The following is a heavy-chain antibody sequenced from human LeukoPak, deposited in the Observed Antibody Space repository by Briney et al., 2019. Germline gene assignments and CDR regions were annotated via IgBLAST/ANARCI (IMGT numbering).Heavy chain of an antibody. D-gene: IGHD3-22*01. CDR3: VRGGSYYDSSGLNYFDY. V-gene: IGHV3-11*04. CDR2: ISNSGTTI. CDR1: GSTFRDYY. J-gene: IGHJ4*02. Sequence: GGSLRLSCAASGSTFRDYYMTWIRQGPGKGLEWVSYISNSGTTIYYADSVKGRFTISRDNAKNSLFLQMNRLRAEDTAVYYCVRGGSYYDSSGLNYFDYWGQGTLVTVSS.